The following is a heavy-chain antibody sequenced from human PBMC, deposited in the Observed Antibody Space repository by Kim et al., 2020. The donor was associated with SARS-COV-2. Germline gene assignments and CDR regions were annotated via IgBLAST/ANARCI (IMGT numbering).Heavy chain of an antibody. V-gene: IGHV3-7*01. CDR1: GFTFSSYW. Sequence: GGSLRLSCAAYGFTFSSYWMSWVRQAPGKGLEWVANIKQDGSEKYYVDSVKGRFTISRDNAKNSLYLQMNSLRAEDTAVYYCARDLLDRFDYWGQGTLVTVSS. CDR2: IKQDGSEK. J-gene: IGHJ4*02. D-gene: IGHD1-1*01. CDR3: ARDLLDRFDY.